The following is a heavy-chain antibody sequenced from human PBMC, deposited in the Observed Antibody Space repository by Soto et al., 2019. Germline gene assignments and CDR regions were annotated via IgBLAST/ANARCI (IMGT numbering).Heavy chain of an antibody. V-gene: IGHV1-46*01. CDR2: INPSGGST. CDR1: GYTFTSYY. CDR3: AREGSAVTTDYYYGMDV. D-gene: IGHD4-4*01. J-gene: IGHJ6*02. Sequence: ASVKVSCKASGYTFTSYYMHWVRQAPGQGLEWMGIINPSGGSTSYAQKFQGRVTMTRDTSTSTVYMEPSSLRSEDTAVYYCAREGSAVTTDYYYGMDVWGQGTTVTVSS.